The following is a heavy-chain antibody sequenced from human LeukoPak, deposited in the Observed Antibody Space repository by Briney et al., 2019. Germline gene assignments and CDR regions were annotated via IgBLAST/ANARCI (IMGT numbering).Heavy chain of an antibody. CDR1: GFTVSSNY. CDR3: ARGVANYYDNSGYQN. CDR2: IYSGGKT. Sequence: GGSLRLSCAASGFTVSSNYMSWVRQAPGKGLEWVSVIYSGGKTNYADSVRGRFTISRDISKNTLYLQMNSLRAEDTAVYYCARGVANYYDNSGYQNWGQGTLVTVSS. D-gene: IGHD3-22*01. J-gene: IGHJ4*02. V-gene: IGHV3-53*01.